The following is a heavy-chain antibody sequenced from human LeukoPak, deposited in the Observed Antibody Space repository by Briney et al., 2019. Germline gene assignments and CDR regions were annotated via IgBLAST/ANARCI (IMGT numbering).Heavy chain of an antibody. D-gene: IGHD1-26*01. CDR1: GFTFDDYA. CDR2: ISWNSGSI. J-gene: IGHJ4*02. CDR3: AKGYSGSHPVDY. Sequence: GGSLRLSCAASGFTFDDYAMHWVRQAPGKGLEWVSGISWNSGSIGYADSVKGRFTISRDNAKNSLYLQMNSLRAEDTALYYCAKGYSGSHPVDYWGQGTLVTVSS. V-gene: IGHV3-9*01.